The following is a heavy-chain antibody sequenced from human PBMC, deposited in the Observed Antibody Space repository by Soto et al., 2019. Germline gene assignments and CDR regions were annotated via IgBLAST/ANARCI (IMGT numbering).Heavy chain of an antibody. CDR1: GYKFTSYA. J-gene: IGHJ6*02. D-gene: IGHD6-19*01. CDR3: ASSGPGYTSGWYIRRANYGMYV. V-gene: IGHV1-3*01. Sequence: ASVKVSCKASGYKFTSYAMNWVRQAPGQRLEWMGWINAGNGNTKYSQKFQARVTITSDTSASTAYMELSSLSSEDTVVYYCASSGPGYTSGWYIRRANYGMYVWGQGTSVTVSS. CDR2: INAGNGNT.